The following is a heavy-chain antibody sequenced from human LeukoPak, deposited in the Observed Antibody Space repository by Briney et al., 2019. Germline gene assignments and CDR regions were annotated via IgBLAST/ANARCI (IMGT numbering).Heavy chain of an antibody. Sequence: GESLKISCKGSGYSFNTYWIGWVRQMPGKGLEWMGIIYPGDSDTRYSPSFQGQVTIAAGKSISTAYLQWSSLKASDTAMYYCARRTLGAIDAFDIWGPGTMVTVSS. D-gene: IGHD1-26*01. CDR1: GYSFNTYW. J-gene: IGHJ3*02. CDR3: ARRTLGAIDAFDI. V-gene: IGHV5-51*01. CDR2: IYPGDSDT.